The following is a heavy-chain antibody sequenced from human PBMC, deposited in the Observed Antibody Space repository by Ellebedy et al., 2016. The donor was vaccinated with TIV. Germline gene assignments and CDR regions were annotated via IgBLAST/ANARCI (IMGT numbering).Heavy chain of an antibody. Sequence: PGGSLRLSCADSGFTFSSYWMSWVRQAPGKGLEWVAKIKQDGSETHYVDSVKGRFTISRDNAKNSLYLQMNSLRAEDTAVYYCARDPALPRGRFDTWGQGTLVTVSS. CDR3: ARDPALPRGRFDT. CDR1: GFTFSSYW. J-gene: IGHJ5*02. V-gene: IGHV3-7*03. CDR2: IKQDGSET.